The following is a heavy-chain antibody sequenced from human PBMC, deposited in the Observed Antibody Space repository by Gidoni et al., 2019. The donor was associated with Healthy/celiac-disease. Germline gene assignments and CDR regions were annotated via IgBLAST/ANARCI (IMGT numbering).Heavy chain of an antibody. CDR1: GGSISSYY. D-gene: IGHD7-27*01. CDR3: ARGASTGVEDYYYYGMDV. V-gene: IGHV4-59*01. Sequence: QVQLQESGPGLVKPSETLSLTCTVSGGSISSYYWGWIRQPPGKGLEWIGYIYYSGSTNYNPSLKSRVTISVDTSKNQFSLKLSSVTAADTAVYYCARGASTGVEDYYYYGMDVWGQGTTVTVSS. CDR2: IYYSGST. J-gene: IGHJ6*02.